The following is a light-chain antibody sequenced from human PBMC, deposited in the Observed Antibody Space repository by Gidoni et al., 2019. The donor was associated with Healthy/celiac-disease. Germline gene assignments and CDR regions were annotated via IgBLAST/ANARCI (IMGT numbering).Light chain of an antibody. J-gene: IGLJ2*01. CDR1: SGSIASNY. V-gene: IGLV6-57*02. CDR3: QSYDSSNREV. Sequence: NFMLTHPHPVSDSPGKTVTISCPGSSGSIASNYVQWYQQRPGSAPTTVIYEDNQRPSGVPDRFSGSIDSSSNSASLTISGLKTEDEADDYCQSYDSSNREVFGGGTKLTVL. CDR2: EDN.